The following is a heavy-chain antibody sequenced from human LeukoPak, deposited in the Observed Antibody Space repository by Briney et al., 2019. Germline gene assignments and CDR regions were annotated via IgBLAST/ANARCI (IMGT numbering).Heavy chain of an antibody. V-gene: IGHV4-59*01. CDR2: IYYSGST. CDR3: ARVRQWLDYYYSETYGMDV. CDR1: GGSISSYY. Sequence: SETLSLTCTVSGGSISSYYWSWIRQPPGKGLEWIGYIYYSGSTNYNPSLKSRVTISVDTSKNQFSLKLSSVTAADTAVYCCARVRQWLDYYYSETYGMDVWGQGTTVTVSS. J-gene: IGHJ6*02. D-gene: IGHD6-19*01.